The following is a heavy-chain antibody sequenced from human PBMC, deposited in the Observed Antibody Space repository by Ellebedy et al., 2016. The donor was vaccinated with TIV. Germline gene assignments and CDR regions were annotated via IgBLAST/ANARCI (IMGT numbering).Heavy chain of an antibody. Sequence: AASVKVSCKASGYTFTSYAMHWVRQAPGQRLEWMGWINAGNGNTKYSQKFQGRVTITRDTSASTAYMELSSLRSEDTAVYYCARVGVVPAARPGGFDYWGQGTLVTVSS. CDR2: INAGNGNT. CDR1: GYTFTSYA. D-gene: IGHD2-2*01. J-gene: IGHJ4*02. V-gene: IGHV1-3*01. CDR3: ARVGVVPAARPGGFDY.